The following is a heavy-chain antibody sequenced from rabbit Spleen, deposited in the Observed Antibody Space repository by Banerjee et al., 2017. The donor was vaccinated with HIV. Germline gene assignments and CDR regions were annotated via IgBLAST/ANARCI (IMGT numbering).Heavy chain of an antibody. V-gene: IGHV1S40*01. Sequence: QSLEESGGDLVKPGASLTLTCTASGFSFSNRYYMCWVRQAPGKGLEWIACIASGSSGDTYYASWAKGRFTISKTSSTTVTLQMTSLTAADTATYFCARGSAAMTMVITGYYLNFWGQGTLVTVS. D-gene: IGHD2-1*01. J-gene: IGHJ4*01. CDR1: GFSFSNRYY. CDR2: IASGSSGDT. CDR3: ARGSAAMTMVITGYYLNF.